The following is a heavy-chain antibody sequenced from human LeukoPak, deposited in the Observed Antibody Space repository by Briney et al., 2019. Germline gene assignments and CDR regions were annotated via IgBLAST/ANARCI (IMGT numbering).Heavy chain of an antibody. CDR2: ISYDGNNK. D-gene: IGHD2-8*01. CDR3: AKGGISLYSHFDY. Sequence: GRSLRLSCAASGFTFSSYGMHWVRQAPGKGLEGGAVISYDGNNKYYADSVKGRFTISRDNSKNALYLQMNSLRAEDTAVYYCAKGGISLYSHFDYWGQGTLVTVSS. J-gene: IGHJ4*02. CDR1: GFTFSSYG. V-gene: IGHV3-30*18.